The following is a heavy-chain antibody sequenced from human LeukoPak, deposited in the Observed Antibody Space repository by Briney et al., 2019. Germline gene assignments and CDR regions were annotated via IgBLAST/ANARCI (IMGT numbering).Heavy chain of an antibody. D-gene: IGHD2-21*02. CDR3: ARAAYCGGDCYSPFDY. V-gene: IGHV1-18*01. Sequence: ASVKVSCKASGYTFTSYGISWVRQAPGQGPEWMGWISAYNGNTNYAQKLQGRVTMTTDTSTSTAYMELRSLRSDDTAVYYCARAAYCGGDCYSPFDYWGQGTLVTVSS. CDR2: ISAYNGNT. J-gene: IGHJ4*02. CDR1: GYTFTSYG.